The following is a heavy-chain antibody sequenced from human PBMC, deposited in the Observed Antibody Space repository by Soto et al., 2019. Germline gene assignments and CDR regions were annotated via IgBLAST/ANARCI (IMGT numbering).Heavy chain of an antibody. CDR3: ASDSIRYSGYDYVQL. CDR1: GGSISSGDYY. V-gene: IGHV4-30-4*01. J-gene: IGHJ4*02. CDR2: IYYSGST. D-gene: IGHD5-12*01. Sequence: QVQLHESGPGLVKPSQSLSLTCTVSGGSISSGDYYWSWIRQPPGKGLEWIGYIYYSGSTYHNPSLKSRVTISVDTSKNLFSLKLSSVTAADTAVYYCASDSIRYSGYDYVQLWGQGTRVTVAS.